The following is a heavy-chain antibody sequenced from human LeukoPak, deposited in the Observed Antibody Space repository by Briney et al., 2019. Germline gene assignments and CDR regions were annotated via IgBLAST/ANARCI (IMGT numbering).Heavy chain of an antibody. CDR1: GFTFSRYD. J-gene: IGHJ4*02. CDR2: LGISSPYI. CDR3: ARLSGSWSDY. Sequence: PGGSLRLSCAASGFTFSRYDMTWVRQASGRGLEWVSSLGISSPYIYYADSVKGRFTISRDNAKNSLYLQMNTLRAEDTAVYYCARLSGSWSDYWGQGTLVTVSS. V-gene: IGHV3-21*01. D-gene: IGHD6-25*01.